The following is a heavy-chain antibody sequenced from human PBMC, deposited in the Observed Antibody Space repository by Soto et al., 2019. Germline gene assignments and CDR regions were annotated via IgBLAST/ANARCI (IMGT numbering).Heavy chain of an antibody. J-gene: IGHJ5*02. CDR2: ISAYNGKT. CDR1: GYPFSSYG. V-gene: IGHV1-18*04. Sequence: ASVKVSCKASGYPFSSYGIAWVRQAPGQGLEWMGWISAYNGKTKYAQNLQDRVTMTTDTSTSTAYMELRSLTSDDTAVYFCARDPYSGSYFGWFDPWGQGTLVTVSS. D-gene: IGHD1-26*01. CDR3: ARDPYSGSYFGWFDP.